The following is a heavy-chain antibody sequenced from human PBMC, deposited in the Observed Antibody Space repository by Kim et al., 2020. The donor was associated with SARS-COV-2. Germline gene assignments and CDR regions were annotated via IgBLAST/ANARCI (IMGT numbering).Heavy chain of an antibody. Sequence: SETLSLTCTXSGGSVRSGGYYWSWIRQPPGKGLEWIGYIYYSGSTNYNPSLKSRVTISVDTSKNQFSLKLSSVTAADTAVYYCARAGGRYYYGMDVWGQGTTVTVSS. D-gene: IGHD2-15*01. J-gene: IGHJ6*02. CDR2: IYYSGST. V-gene: IGHV4-61*08. CDR1: GGSVRSGGYY. CDR3: ARAGGRYYYGMDV.